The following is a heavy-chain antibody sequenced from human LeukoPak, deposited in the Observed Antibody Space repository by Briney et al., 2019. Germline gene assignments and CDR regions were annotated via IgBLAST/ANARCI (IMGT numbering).Heavy chain of an antibody. CDR1: GFTFTTYW. CDR2: VNQDGSEK. CDR3: ARAPGGGWFDY. J-gene: IGHJ4*02. V-gene: IGHV3-7*02. Sequence: PGGSLRLSCAASGFTFTTYWMSWVRQAPGKGLEWVANVNQDGSEKNYVDSVKGRFTISRDNAKNSLFLQMNSLRAEDTAVYYCARAPGGGWFDYWGQGTLVTVSS. D-gene: IGHD3-16*01.